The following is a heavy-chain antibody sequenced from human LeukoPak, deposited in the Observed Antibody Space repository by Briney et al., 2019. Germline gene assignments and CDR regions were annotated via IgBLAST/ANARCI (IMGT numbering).Heavy chain of an antibody. V-gene: IGHV1-2*02. Sequence: ASVKVSCKASGYTFTGYYMHWVRQAPGQGLEWMGWINPNSGGTNYAQKFQGRVTMTEDTSTDTAYMELSSLRSEDTAVYYCATSGLGWLTYDYWGQGTLVTVSS. CDR1: GYTFTGYY. CDR3: ATSGLGWLTYDY. D-gene: IGHD4/OR15-4a*01. J-gene: IGHJ4*02. CDR2: INPNSGGT.